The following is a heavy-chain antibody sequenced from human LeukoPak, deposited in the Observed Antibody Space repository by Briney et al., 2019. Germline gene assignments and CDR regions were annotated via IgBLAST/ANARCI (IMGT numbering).Heavy chain of an antibody. V-gene: IGHV4-61*02. D-gene: IGHD3-3*01. CDR3: ARDRYDFWSGSYYYYGMDV. CDR2: IYTSGST. Sequence: TSQTLSLTCTASGGSISSGSYYWSWIRQPAGKGLEWIGRIYTSGSTNYNPSLKSRVTISVDTSKNQFSLKQSSVTAADTAVYYCARDRYDFWSGSYYYYGMDVWGQGTTVTVSS. J-gene: IGHJ6*02. CDR1: GGSISSGSYY.